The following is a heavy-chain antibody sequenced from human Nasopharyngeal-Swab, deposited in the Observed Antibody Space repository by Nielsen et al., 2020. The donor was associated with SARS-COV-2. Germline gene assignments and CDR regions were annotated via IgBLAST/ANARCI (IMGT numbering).Heavy chain of an antibody. CDR1: GFTFDDYA. Sequence: SLKIPCAASGFTFDDYAMHWVRQAPGKGLERVLGISWNNGSIAYADSVKGRFTISSDNPKNSLYLQMNSLRTEDTALYYCAQESRSVGDLDYWGQGTLVTVSS. J-gene: IGHJ4*02. D-gene: IGHD3-16*01. CDR3: AQESRSVGDLDY. CDR2: ISWNNGSI. V-gene: IGHV3-9*01.